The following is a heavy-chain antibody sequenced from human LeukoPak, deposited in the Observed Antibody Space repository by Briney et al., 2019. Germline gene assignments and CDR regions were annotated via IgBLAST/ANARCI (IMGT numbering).Heavy chain of an antibody. CDR3: ARDTLRYFDWLSAPLDY. CDR1: GFTFTSYG. CDR2: ISGSGTTT. D-gene: IGHD3-9*01. J-gene: IGHJ4*02. Sequence: GGSLRLSCAASGFTFTSYGMSWVRQAPGKGLEWVSAISGSGTTTYYADSVKGRFTISRDNAKNSLYLQMNSLRAEDTAVYYCARDTLRYFDWLSAPLDYWGQGTLVTVSS. V-gene: IGHV3-21*01.